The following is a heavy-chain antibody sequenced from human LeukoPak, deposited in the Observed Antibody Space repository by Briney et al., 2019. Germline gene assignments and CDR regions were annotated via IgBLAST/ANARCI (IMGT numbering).Heavy chain of an antibody. J-gene: IGHJ4*02. CDR2: IYYSGST. Sequence: SETLSLTCTVSGGSISSYYWSWVRQPPGKGLEWIGYIYYSGSTNYNPSLKSRVTISVDTSKNQFSLKLSSVTAADTAVYYCARVDSSGYFFDYWGQGTLVTVSS. CDR3: ARVDSSGYFFDY. V-gene: IGHV4-59*01. D-gene: IGHD3-22*01. CDR1: GGSISSYY.